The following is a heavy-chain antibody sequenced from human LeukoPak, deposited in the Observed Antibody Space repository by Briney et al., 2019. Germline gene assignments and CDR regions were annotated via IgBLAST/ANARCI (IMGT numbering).Heavy chain of an antibody. V-gene: IGHV3-49*04. CDR3: ARDQTPYY. J-gene: IGHJ4*02. Sequence: SLRLSRTASGFTFGVYAMSWVRQAPRGGLGWVGFIRSKVDGATPTYAASVKGRLTISRDDSKGIAYLQMNSLKTEDTAVYYCARDQTPYYWGQGTLVTVSS. CDR1: GFTFGVYA. CDR2: IRSKVDGATP.